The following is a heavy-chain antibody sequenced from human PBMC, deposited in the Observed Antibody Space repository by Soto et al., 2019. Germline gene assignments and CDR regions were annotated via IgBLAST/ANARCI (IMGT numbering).Heavy chain of an antibody. CDR3: TTYLRFLEWLSLFDY. J-gene: IGHJ4*02. CDR2: IKSKTDGGTT. V-gene: IGHV3-15*01. Sequence: EVQLVESGGGLVKPGGSLRLSCAASGFTFSNAWMSWVRQAPGKGLEWVGRIKSKTDGGTTDYAAPVKGRFTISRDDSKNTLYLQMNSRKTEDTAVYYCTTYLRFLEWLSLFDYWGQGTLVTVSS. CDR1: GFTFSNAW. D-gene: IGHD3-3*01.